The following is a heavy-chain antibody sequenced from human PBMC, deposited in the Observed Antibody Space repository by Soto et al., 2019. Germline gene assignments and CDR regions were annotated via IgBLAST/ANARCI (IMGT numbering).Heavy chain of an antibody. J-gene: IGHJ3*02. Sequence: GGSLRLSCAASGFTFSSYAMSWVRQAPGKGLEWVSAISGSGGSTYYADSVKGRFTISRDNSKNTLYLQMNSLRAEDTAEYYCAKGRITIFGVAPLLDAFDIWGQGTMVTVSS. D-gene: IGHD3-3*01. V-gene: IGHV3-23*01. CDR2: ISGSGGST. CDR1: GFTFSSYA. CDR3: AKGRITIFGVAPLLDAFDI.